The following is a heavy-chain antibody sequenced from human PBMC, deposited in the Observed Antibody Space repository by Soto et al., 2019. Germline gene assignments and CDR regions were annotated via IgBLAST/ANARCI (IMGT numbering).Heavy chain of an antibody. J-gene: IGHJ5*02. D-gene: IGHD1-1*01. CDR2: ISGAGADT. CDR1: GFIFSNFA. CDR3: GKFIWVERVPS. Sequence: EVQLLASGGGLVQPGGSLRLSCEPSGFIFSNFAISWVRQAPGKGLEWVSAISGAGADTYYADSVKGRFTISRDNFKSTLYLKMNSLRAEDTALYYCGKFIWVERVPSWGQGTQVTVSS. V-gene: IGHV3-23*01.